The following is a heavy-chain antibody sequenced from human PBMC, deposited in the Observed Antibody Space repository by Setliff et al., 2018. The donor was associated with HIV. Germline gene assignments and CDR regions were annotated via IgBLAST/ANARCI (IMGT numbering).Heavy chain of an antibody. V-gene: IGHV1-46*01. J-gene: IGHJ3*02. CDR3: ARRGVFDAFDI. CDR2: INPSGGST. D-gene: IGHD6-13*01. Sequence: ASVKVSCKASGYTFTSDYIHWVRQAPGQGLEWMGIINPSGGSTSYAQKFQGRVTMTRDTSTSTVYMELSSLRSDDMAVYYCARRGVFDAFDIWGQGTMVTVSS. CDR1: GYTFTSDY.